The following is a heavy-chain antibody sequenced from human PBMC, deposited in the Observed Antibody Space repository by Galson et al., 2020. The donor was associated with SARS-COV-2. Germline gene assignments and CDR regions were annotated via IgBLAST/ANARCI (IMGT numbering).Heavy chain of an antibody. CDR3: ASELELRTFDY. J-gene: IGHJ4*02. CDR2: ISYDGSNK. Sequence: GESLKISCAASGFTFSSYAMHWVRQAPGKGPEWVAVISYDGSNKYYADSVKGRVTISRDNSKNTLYLQMNSLRAEDTAVYYCASELELRTFDYWGQGTLVTVSS. CDR1: GFTFSSYA. D-gene: IGHD1-7*01. V-gene: IGHV3-30*01.